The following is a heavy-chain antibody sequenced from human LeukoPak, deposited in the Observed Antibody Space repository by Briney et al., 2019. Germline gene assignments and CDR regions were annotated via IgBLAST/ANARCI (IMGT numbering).Heavy chain of an antibody. CDR1: GGSFSGYY. CDR3: ARGRTSWQWLVRAYYSDH. D-gene: IGHD6-19*01. V-gene: IGHV4-34*01. Sequence: SETLSLTCAVYGGSFSGYYWSWIRQPPGKGLEWIGEINHSGSTNYNPSLKSRVTISVDTSKNQFSLKLSSVTAADTAVYYCARGRTSWQWLVRAYYSDHWGQGTLVTVSS. CDR2: INHSGST. J-gene: IGHJ4*02.